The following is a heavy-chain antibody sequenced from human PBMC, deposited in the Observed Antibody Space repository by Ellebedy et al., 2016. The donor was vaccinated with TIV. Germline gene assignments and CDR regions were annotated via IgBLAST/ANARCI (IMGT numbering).Heavy chain of an antibody. CDR1: GGSISSGDYY. J-gene: IGHJ4*02. Sequence: MPSETLSLTCTVSGGSISSGDYYWSWIRQPPGKGLEWIGSIYYSGSTYYNPSLESRVTISGDTSRNQFSLKVTSVTAADTAVYYCARHVPATATSFDYWGQGTLVTVSS. V-gene: IGHV4-39*01. D-gene: IGHD2-15*01. CDR2: IYYSGST. CDR3: ARHVPATATSFDY.